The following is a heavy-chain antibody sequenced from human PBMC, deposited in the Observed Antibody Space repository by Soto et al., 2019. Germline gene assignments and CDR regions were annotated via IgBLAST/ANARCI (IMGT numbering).Heavy chain of an antibody. V-gene: IGHV4-39*01. D-gene: IGHD2-2*01. CDR2: IYYSGST. Sequence: SETLSLTCTVSGGSISSSSYYWGWIRQPPGKGLEWIGSIYYSGSTYYNPSLKSRVTISVDTSKNHFSLKLSSVTAADTAVYYCARHDIVVVPAARHNWFDPWGQGTLVTVSS. CDR3: ARHDIVVVPAARHNWFDP. J-gene: IGHJ5*02. CDR1: GGSISSSSYY.